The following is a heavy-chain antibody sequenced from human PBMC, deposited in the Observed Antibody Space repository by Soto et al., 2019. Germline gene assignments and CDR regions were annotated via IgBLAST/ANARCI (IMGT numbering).Heavy chain of an antibody. V-gene: IGHV4-4*02. CDR1: GGSISSSNW. D-gene: IGHD3-10*01. Sequence: SETLSLTCAVSGGSISSSNWWSWVRQPPGKGLEWIGEIYHSGSTNYNPSLKSRVTISVDKSKNQFSLKLSSVTAADTAVYYCARHETYYYGSGSYGYYYYYGMDVWGQGTTVTAP. CDR3: ARHETYYYGSGSYGYYYYYGMDV. J-gene: IGHJ6*02. CDR2: IYHSGST.